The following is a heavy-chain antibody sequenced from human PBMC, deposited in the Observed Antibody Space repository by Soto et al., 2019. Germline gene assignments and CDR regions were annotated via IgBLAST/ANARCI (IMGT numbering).Heavy chain of an antibody. D-gene: IGHD3-16*01. CDR3: ARDLIPIFGPHNPPGFWFDP. J-gene: IGHJ5*02. V-gene: IGHV1-2*04. Sequence: QVQLVQSGAEVKKPGASVKVSCKASGYTFTGYYMHWVRQAPGQRLEWMGWINPNSGGTNYAQKFQGWVNMTRDTSISTAYMELSRLRSDDTAVYYCARDLIPIFGPHNPPGFWFDPWGQGTLVTVSS. CDR1: GYTFTGYY. CDR2: INPNSGGT.